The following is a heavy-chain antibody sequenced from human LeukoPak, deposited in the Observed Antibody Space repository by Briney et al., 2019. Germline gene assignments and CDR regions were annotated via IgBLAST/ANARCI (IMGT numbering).Heavy chain of an antibody. V-gene: IGHV4-34*01. Sequence: PSETLSLTCAVYGGSFSGYYWSWIRQPPGKGPEWIGEMNHSGSTNHNPSLKSRVTISVDTSKNQFSLKLSSVPAAETAVYYCARGSLYCGGDCYGPDYWGQGTLVTVSS. CDR1: GGSFSGYY. J-gene: IGHJ4*02. CDR2: MNHSGST. D-gene: IGHD2-21*02. CDR3: ARGSLYCGGDCYGPDY.